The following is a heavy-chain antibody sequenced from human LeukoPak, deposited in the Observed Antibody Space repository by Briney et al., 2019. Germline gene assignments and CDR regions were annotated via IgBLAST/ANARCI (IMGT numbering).Heavy chain of an antibody. D-gene: IGHD4-23*01. V-gene: IGHV4-59*01. CDR3: AREMTYTGGWGPFDY. Sequence: PSETLSLTCSVFGGVISGYCGDWIGQPPGKGLEWIGYVCHSGSSNSNPSLKSRVTLLVDTSKNQFSLRLTSVTASDTAVYFCAREMTYTGGWGPFDYWGPGALLTVSS. J-gene: IGHJ4*02. CDR2: VCHSGSS. CDR1: GGVISGYC.